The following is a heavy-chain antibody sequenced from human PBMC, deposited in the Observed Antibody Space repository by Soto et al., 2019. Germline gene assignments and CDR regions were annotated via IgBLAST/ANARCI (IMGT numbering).Heavy chain of an antibody. V-gene: IGHV3-33*01. D-gene: IGHD6-13*01. Sequence: QVQLVESGGGGVQPGRSLRLSCAASGFPFSSYAMHWVRQAPGKGLEWVAVVHYAGRNTYHADSVRGRFTISRDDYKNTLYLHMDSLRADDTAVYYCTRGRYSSSWVDYWGQGTLVTVSS. J-gene: IGHJ4*02. CDR2: VHYAGRNT. CDR3: TRGRYSSSWVDY. CDR1: GFPFSSYA.